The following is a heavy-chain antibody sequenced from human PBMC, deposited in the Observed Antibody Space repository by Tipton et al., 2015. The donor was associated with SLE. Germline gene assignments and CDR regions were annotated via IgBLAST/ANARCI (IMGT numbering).Heavy chain of an antibody. D-gene: IGHD6-13*01. CDR1: GFTFSSYG. J-gene: IGHJ3*02. Sequence: SLRLSCAASGFTFSSYGMHWVRQAPGKGLEWVAFIRYDGSNKYYADSVKGRFSISRDNSKNTLYLQMNSLRAEDTAVYYCARDWGYSSSWFDAFDIWGQGTMVTVSS. V-gene: IGHV3-30*02. CDR2: IRYDGSNK. CDR3: ARDWGYSSSWFDAFDI.